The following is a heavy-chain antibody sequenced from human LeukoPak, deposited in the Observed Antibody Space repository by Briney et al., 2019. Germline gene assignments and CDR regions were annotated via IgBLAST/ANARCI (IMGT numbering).Heavy chain of an antibody. J-gene: IGHJ3*02. V-gene: IGHV4-59*08. Sequence: GSLRLSCAASGFTFSSYAMSWVRQAPGKGLEWIGYIYYSGSTNYNPPLKSRVTISVDTSKNQFSLKLSSVTAADTAVYYCASSGGFTYYYGSYAFDIWGQGTMVTVSS. D-gene: IGHD3-10*01. CDR3: ASSGGFTYYYGSYAFDI. CDR2: IYYSGST. CDR1: GFTFSSYA.